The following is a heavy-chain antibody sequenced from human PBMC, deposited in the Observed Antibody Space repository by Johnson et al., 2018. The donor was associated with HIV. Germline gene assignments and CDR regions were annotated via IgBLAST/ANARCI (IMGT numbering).Heavy chain of an antibody. CDR1: GFTFDDYG. D-gene: IGHD6-6*01. Sequence: EVLLLESAGCVVRPGGSLRLSCAASGFTFDDYGMSWVRQAPGKGLEWVSGINWNGGSTGYADSVKGRFTISRDNAKNSLYLQVNRLRAEDTALYYCAGDGQLRTGDAFDIWGQGTMVTVSS. J-gene: IGHJ3*02. CDR3: AGDGQLRTGDAFDI. CDR2: INWNGGST. V-gene: IGHV3-20*04.